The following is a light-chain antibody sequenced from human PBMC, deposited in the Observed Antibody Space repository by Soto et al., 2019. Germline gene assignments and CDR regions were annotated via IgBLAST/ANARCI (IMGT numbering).Light chain of an antibody. CDR1: QSVSSY. Sequence: EIVLTQSPATLSLSPGERATLSCRASQSVSSYLSWYQQKPGQAPRLLIYDASNRATGIPARFSGSGSGTDCTLTISSLENEDFAVYYCQQRSNWPRTVGQGTKVEIK. CDR2: DAS. V-gene: IGKV3-11*01. CDR3: QQRSNWPRT. J-gene: IGKJ1*01.